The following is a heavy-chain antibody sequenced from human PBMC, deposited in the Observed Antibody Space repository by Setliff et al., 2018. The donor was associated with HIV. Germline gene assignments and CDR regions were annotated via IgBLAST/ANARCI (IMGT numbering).Heavy chain of an antibody. V-gene: IGHV1-2*02. CDR2: INPHSGGT. CDR3: ARGQASNDYGVSL. CDR1: GYTFTDYY. D-gene: IGHD4-17*01. Sequence: ASVKVSCKASGYTFTDYYMHWVRQAPGQGLEWMGWINPHSGGTEYAQKFQGRVTMTRDTSISTAYMELSRLRSDATAVYFCARGQASNDYGVSLWGQGTMVTVSS. J-gene: IGHJ3*01.